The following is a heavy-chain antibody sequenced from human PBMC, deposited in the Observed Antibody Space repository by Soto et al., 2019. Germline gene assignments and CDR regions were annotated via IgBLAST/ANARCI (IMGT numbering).Heavy chain of an antibody. D-gene: IGHD3-9*01. CDR1: GFTFDNWA. CDR2: LDTGGGAT. CDR3: AKDSPLTRYYQDLDY. Sequence: GGSLRISCSASGFTFDNWAMSWVRQAPGKGLERVSALDTGGGATYYADSVKGRFTISRDNSKSTLFLQMDSLRAEDSAVYYCAKDSPLTRYYQDLDYWGQGTLVTVSS. J-gene: IGHJ4*02. V-gene: IGHV3-23*01.